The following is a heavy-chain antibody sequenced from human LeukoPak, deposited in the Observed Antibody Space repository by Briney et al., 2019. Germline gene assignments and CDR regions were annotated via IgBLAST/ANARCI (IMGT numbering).Heavy chain of an antibody. D-gene: IGHD2-2*01. CDR2: IYYSGST. Sequence: SETLSLTCTVSGGSISSSSYYWGWIRQPPGKGLEWIGSIYYSGSTYYNPSLKSRVTISVDTSKNQFSLKLSSVTAADTAVYYCARDGDAVSAAIAGAFDLWGRGTMVTVSS. J-gene: IGHJ3*01. CDR3: ARDGDAVSAAIAGAFDL. V-gene: IGHV4-39*02. CDR1: GGSISSSSYY.